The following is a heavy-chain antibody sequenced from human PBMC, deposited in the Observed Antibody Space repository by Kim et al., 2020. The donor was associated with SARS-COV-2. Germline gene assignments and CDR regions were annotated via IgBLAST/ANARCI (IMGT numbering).Heavy chain of an antibody. CDR3: AKGTLSQWTFDY. V-gene: IGHV3-23*01. Sequence: GGSLRLSCAASGFTFNNYAMSLVRQAPGKGPEWVSSISATGGSTYYPDSVKGRFTISRDNSRNTLFLQMNSLRAEDTAVYYCAKGTLSQWTFDYWGQGTLVTVSS. D-gene: IGHD2-8*01. CDR2: ISATGGST. CDR1: GFTFNNYA. J-gene: IGHJ4*02.